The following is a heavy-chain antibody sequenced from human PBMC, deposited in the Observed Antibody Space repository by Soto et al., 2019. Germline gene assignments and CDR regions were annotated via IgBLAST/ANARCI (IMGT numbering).Heavy chain of an antibody. Sequence: PSETLSLTCSVSGGSISGSYWSWIRQSPGKGLEWLGYVYYTGSTNYSPSLRSRVSISVDTSKNEFSLRLSSVTAADTAMYFCARSVAVPGAHIDYWGQGTRVTVSS. CDR3: ARSVAVPGAHIDY. J-gene: IGHJ4*02. D-gene: IGHD6-19*01. V-gene: IGHV4-59*01. CDR1: GGSISGSY. CDR2: VYYTGST.